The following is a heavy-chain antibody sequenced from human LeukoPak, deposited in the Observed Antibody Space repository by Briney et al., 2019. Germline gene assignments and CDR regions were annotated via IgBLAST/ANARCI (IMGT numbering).Heavy chain of an antibody. CDR3: AREGSVGARPFGP. CDR1: GYTFTSYY. Sequence: ASVKVSCKASGYTFTSYYMHWGRQAPGQGLEWMVIINPSGGSTSYAQKFQGRVTMTRDMSTSTVYMGLSSLRSEDTAVYYCAREGSVGARPFGPWGQGTLVTVSS. J-gene: IGHJ5*02. D-gene: IGHD1-26*01. V-gene: IGHV1-46*01. CDR2: INPSGGST.